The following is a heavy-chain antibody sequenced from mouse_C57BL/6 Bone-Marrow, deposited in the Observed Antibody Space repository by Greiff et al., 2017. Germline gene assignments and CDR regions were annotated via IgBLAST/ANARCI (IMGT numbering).Heavy chain of an antibody. Sequence: QVHVKQSGAELARPGASVKLSCKASGYTFTSYGISWVKQRTGQGLEWIGEIYPRSGNTYYNEKFKGKATLTADKSSSTAYMELRSLTSEDSAVYFCARLPYSNPDYWGQGTTLTVSS. CDR2: IYPRSGNT. V-gene: IGHV1-81*01. J-gene: IGHJ2*01. CDR1: GYTFTSYG. D-gene: IGHD2-5*01. CDR3: ARLPYSNPDY.